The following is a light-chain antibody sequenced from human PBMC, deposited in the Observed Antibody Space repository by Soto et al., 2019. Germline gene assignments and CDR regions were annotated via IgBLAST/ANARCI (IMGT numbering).Light chain of an antibody. CDR1: QNVTKY. J-gene: IGKJ3*01. CDR3: QEGYKSPPT. CDR2: AAS. V-gene: IGKV1-39*01. Sequence: DIQMTQSPSSLSASVGATVTITCRTSQNVTKYLNWYQQKSGRAPKMLIYAASTLQSGVPSRFSGSGSGTEFTLTINSLRPDDLGTYYCQEGYKSPPTFGPGTKVDLK.